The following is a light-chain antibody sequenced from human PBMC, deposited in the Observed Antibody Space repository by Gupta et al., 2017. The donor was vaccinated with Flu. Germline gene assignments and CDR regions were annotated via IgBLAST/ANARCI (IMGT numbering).Light chain of an antibody. CDR2: EGS. CDR1: SSDVGSYNL. CDR3: CSYAGSSFGGVV. V-gene: IGLV2-23*01. Sequence: QSALTQPASVSGSPGQSITISCTGTSSDVGSYNLVSWYQQHPGKAPKLMIYEGSKRPSGVSNRFSGSKSGNTASLTISGLQAEDEADYYCCSYAGSSFGGVVFGGGTKLTVL. J-gene: IGLJ2*01.